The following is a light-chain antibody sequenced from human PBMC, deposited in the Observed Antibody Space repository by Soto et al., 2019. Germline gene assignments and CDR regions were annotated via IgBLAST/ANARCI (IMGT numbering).Light chain of an antibody. CDR3: QQRSNWPRT. V-gene: IGKV3-11*01. CDR2: NAA. J-gene: IGKJ1*01. Sequence: EIVLTQSPVTLSLSPGERATLSCRASQSISSSLAWYQQKPGQAPRLLIYNAANRATDIPARFSGSGSGTDFTLTISSLEPEDFAVYYCQQRSNWPRTFGQGTKVEIK. CDR1: QSISSS.